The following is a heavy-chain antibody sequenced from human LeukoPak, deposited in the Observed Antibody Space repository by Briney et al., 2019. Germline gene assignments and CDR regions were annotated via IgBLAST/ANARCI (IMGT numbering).Heavy chain of an antibody. CDR2: ISGSGGST. V-gene: IGHV3-23*01. J-gene: IGHJ3*02. D-gene: IGHD3-9*01. CDR1: GFTFSSYA. Sequence: GGSLRLSCAASGFTFSSYAMSWVRQAPGKGLEWVSAISGSGGSTYYADSVKGRFTISRDNPKNTLYLQMNSLRAEDTAVYYCAKVESRIRYFDWYDAFDIWGQGTMVTVSS. CDR3: AKVESRIRYFDWYDAFDI.